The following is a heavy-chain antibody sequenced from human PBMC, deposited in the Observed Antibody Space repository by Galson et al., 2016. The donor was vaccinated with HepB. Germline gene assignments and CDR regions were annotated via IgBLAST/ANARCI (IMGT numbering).Heavy chain of an antibody. CDR3: VSGGRYRTSPFDH. Sequence: SLRLSCAVSGFTFSTYAMSWVRQIPGKGLEWVSSIASDSRTTVYADSVKGRFTISRDNSKSTLYLQMDSLRAEDTAVYYCVSGGRYRTSPFDHWGQGTLVTVSS. CDR2: IASDSRTT. CDR1: GFTFSTYA. D-gene: IGHD1-26*01. J-gene: IGHJ4*02. V-gene: IGHV3-23*03.